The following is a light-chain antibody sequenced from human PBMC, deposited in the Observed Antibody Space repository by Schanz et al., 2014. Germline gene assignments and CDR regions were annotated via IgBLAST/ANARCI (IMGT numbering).Light chain of an antibody. J-gene: IGKJ2*01. CDR2: AAS. Sequence: DIQMTQSPSSLSASVGDRVTITCRASQSISSYLNWYQQKPGKAPKVLIYAASSLQSGVPSRFSGSGSGTDFTLTISSLQPEDFATYYCQQSHSIPQTFGQGTKLEIK. CDR3: QQSHSIPQT. V-gene: IGKV1-39*01. CDR1: QSISSY.